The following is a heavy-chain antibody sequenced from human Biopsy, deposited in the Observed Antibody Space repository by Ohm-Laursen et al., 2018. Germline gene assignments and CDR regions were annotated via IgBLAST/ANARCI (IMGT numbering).Heavy chain of an antibody. CDR1: GFSFDNYA. CDR2: ISGSGGST. D-gene: IGHD2-2*02. V-gene: IGHV3-23*01. CDR3: AKGGYCTTTSCYMDVDY. J-gene: IGHJ4*02. Sequence: LRLSCAASGFSFDNYAMNWVRQAPGKGLEWVSTISGSGGSTYYADSVKGRFTISRDASKNTLYLLMNSLRAEDTAMYYCAKGGYCTTTSCYMDVDYWGQGTLVTVSS.